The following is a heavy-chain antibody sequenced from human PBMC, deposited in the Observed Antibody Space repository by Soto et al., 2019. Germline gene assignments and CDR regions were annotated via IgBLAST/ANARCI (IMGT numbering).Heavy chain of an antibody. J-gene: IGHJ4*02. V-gene: IGHV4-59*01. D-gene: IGHD4-17*01. Sequence: SETLSLTXSVSGASISSYYWSWFRQAPGKGLEYIGYIHNGERTNYNPSLESRVTISADTSKNQFSLRLSSVTAADTAMYYCSYGDSPGPIDHWGQGTLVTVSS. CDR3: SYGDSPGPIDH. CDR1: GASISSYY. CDR2: IHNGERT.